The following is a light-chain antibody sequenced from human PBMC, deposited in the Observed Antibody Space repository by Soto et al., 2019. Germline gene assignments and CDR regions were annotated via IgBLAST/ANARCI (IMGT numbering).Light chain of an antibody. CDR3: QQSYSTLIT. V-gene: IGKV1-39*01. CDR1: QSISSY. J-gene: IGKJ5*01. CDR2: AAS. Sequence: DTQMTQSPSSLFASVGDRVTITCRASQSISSYLHWYQQKPGKAPKLLIYAASSLQSGVPSRFSGSGSGTDFTLTISSLQPEDFATYYCQQSYSTLITFGQGTRLENK.